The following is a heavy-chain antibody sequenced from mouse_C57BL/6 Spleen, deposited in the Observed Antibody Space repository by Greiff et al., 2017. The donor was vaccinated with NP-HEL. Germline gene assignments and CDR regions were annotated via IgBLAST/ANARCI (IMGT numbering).Heavy chain of an antibody. J-gene: IGHJ4*01. V-gene: IGHV1-15*01. Sequence: QVQLKESGAELARPGASVTLSCKASGYTFTDYEMHWVKQTPVHGLEWIGAIDPETGGTAYNQKFKGKAILTADKSSSTAYMELRSLTSEDYAVYYCTRWDYDDDMDYWGQGTSVTVSS. CDR3: TRWDYDDDMDY. CDR1: GYTFTDYE. CDR2: IDPETGGT. D-gene: IGHD2-4*01.